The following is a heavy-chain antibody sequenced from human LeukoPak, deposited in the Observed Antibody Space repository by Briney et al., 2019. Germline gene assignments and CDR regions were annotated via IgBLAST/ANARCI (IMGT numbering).Heavy chain of an antibody. Sequence: PGGSLRLSCAASGFSFSNHWMNWVRQAPGKGLEWVANIKRDGSVKYYVDSVKGRFTISRGNGKNSLYLQMNSLRAEDTAVYYCARDSDYIDGVNFDYWGQGALVTVSS. CDR1: GFSFSNHW. CDR3: ARDSDYIDGVNFDY. CDR2: IKRDGSVK. V-gene: IGHV3-7*01. J-gene: IGHJ4*02. D-gene: IGHD4-11*01.